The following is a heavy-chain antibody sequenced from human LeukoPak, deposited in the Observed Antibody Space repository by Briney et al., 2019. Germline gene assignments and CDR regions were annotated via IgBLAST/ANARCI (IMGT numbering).Heavy chain of an antibody. J-gene: IGHJ6*02. V-gene: IGHV3-23*01. Sequence: GGSLRLSCAASGFTFSSYAMSWVRQAPGKGLEWVSAISGSGGSTYYADSVKGRFTISRDNSKNTLYLQMNSLRAEDTAVYYCARHLGYCSGGSCYSYYYYGMDVWGQGTTVTVS. CDR1: GFTFSSYA. D-gene: IGHD2-15*01. CDR2: ISGSGGST. CDR3: ARHLGYCSGGSCYSYYYYGMDV.